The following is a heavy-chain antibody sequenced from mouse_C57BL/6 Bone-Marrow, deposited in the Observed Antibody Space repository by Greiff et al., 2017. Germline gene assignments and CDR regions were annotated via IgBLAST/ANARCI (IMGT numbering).Heavy chain of an antibody. Sequence: QVQLQQSGPELVKPGASVKLSCKASGYTFTSYDINWVKQRPGQGLEWIGLIYPRDGSTKYNEKFKGKVTLTVDTSYRTAYIALHSLTAEDSAVYFCARDYGSSYWYCDVWGTGTTVTVSS. D-gene: IGHD1-1*01. CDR1: GYTFTSYD. CDR3: ARDYGSSYWYCDV. J-gene: IGHJ1*03. CDR2: IYPRDGST. V-gene: IGHV1-85*01.